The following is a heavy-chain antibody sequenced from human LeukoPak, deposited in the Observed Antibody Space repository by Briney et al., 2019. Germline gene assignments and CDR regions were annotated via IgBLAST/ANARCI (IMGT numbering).Heavy chain of an antibody. D-gene: IGHD5-12*01. CDR3: AREMGLNIVATFGY. CDR2: ISYDGSNK. V-gene: IGHV3-30*03. Sequence: GGSLRLACAASGFTFSSDGMHWVRQAPGKGLEWVAVISYDGSNKYYADSVKGRFTISRDNSKNTLYLQMNSLRAEDTAVYYCAREMGLNIVATFGYWGQGTLVTVSS. CDR1: GFTFSSDG. J-gene: IGHJ4*02.